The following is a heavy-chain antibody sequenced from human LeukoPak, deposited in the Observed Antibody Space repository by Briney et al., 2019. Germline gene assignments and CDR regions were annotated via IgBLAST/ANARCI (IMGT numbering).Heavy chain of an antibody. CDR1: GFNFDRYT. V-gene: IGHV3-43*01. CDR3: AKELDTMFFDY. J-gene: IGHJ4*02. D-gene: IGHD3-10*02. CDR2: AGWAGGTT. Sequence: LGGSLRLSCATSGFNFDRYTIHWVRQAPGKGLEWVSLAGWAGGTTFYSDSVGGRFTISRDSGRKSVYLQMNSLTTDDTAFYFCAKELDTMFFDYWGQGALVTVSS.